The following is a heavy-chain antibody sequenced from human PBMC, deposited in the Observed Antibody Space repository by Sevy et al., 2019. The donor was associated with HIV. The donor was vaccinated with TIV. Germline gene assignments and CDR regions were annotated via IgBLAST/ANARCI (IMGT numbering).Heavy chain of an antibody. CDR1: GGSISSYY. J-gene: IGHJ4*02. D-gene: IGHD3-10*01. CDR2: IYYSGST. Sequence: SETLSLTCTVSGGSISSYYWSWIRQPPGKGLEWIGYIYYSGSTNYNPSLKSRVTISVDTSKNQFSLKLSSVTAADTAVYYCARLVPYYYGSGSYCDYWGQGTLVTVSS. V-gene: IGHV4-59*01. CDR3: ARLVPYYYGSGSYCDY.